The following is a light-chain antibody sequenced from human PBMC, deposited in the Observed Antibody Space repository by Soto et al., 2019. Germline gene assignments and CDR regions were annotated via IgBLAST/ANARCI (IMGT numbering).Light chain of an antibody. CDR1: QSVASNY. Sequence: EIVLTQSPGTRSLSPGDRASLSCWASQSVASNYLAWYQQKRGQAPRLLIYGASRRATGIPERFSGSGSGTDFTLTISKLEPEDFAVYYCHRYGNSRTFGQGTKVEIK. V-gene: IGKV3-20*01. J-gene: IGKJ1*01. CDR3: HRYGNSRT. CDR2: GAS.